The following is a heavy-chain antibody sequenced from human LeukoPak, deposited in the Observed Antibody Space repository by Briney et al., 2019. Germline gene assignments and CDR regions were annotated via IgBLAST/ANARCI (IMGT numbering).Heavy chain of an antibody. CDR1: GYTFTGYY. Sequence: ASVKVSCKASGYTFTGYYMHWVRQAPGQGLEWMGWINPNSGGTNYAQKFQGRVTMTRDTSISTAYMELSRLRSDDTAVYYCARGLRYFDWSLTIYYYGMDVWGQGTTVTASS. J-gene: IGHJ6*02. CDR2: INPNSGGT. D-gene: IGHD3-9*01. CDR3: ARGLRYFDWSLTIYYYGMDV. V-gene: IGHV1-2*02.